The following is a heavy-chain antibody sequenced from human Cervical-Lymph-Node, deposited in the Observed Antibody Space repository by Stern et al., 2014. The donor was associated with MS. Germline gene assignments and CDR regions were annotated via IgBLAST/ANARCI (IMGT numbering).Heavy chain of an antibody. CDR1: GGSLSSGGYY. V-gene: IGHV4-31*03. J-gene: IGHJ4*02. CDR2: IYYTGDT. D-gene: IGHD2-2*03. Sequence: VQLVESGPGLVKPSQTLSLTCTVSGGSLSSGGYYWSWIRQHPGKGLEWIGNIYYTGDTYYNPSLSSRAIISVDTSKNQFSLKLSSVTAADTAVYYCARVDDYLDYWGQGTLVTVSS. CDR3: ARVDDYLDY.